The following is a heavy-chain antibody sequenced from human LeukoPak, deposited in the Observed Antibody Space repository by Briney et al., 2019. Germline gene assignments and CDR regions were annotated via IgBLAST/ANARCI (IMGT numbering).Heavy chain of an antibody. V-gene: IGHV4-39*07. D-gene: IGHD6-13*01. CDR3: ARWISSSWFFDY. CDR2: IYYSGSS. Sequence: SETLSLTCTVSGGSLSSSSYYWGWIRQPPGKGLEWIGSIYYSGSSDYNPSLKSRVTISVDTSKNQFSLKLSSVTAADTAVYYCARWISSSWFFDYWGQGTLVTVSS. CDR1: GGSLSSSSYY. J-gene: IGHJ4*02.